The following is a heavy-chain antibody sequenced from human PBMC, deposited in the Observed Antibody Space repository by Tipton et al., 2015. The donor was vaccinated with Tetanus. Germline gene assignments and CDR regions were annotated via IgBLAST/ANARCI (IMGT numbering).Heavy chain of an antibody. CDR1: GYTFTSYF. J-gene: IGHJ3*02. Sequence: QSGAEVKKPGASVNVSCRASGYTFTSYFMQWVRQAPGQGLEWMGIINPSGGRTNYEQKFQGRLTMTRDKSTSTVYMELSSLRSEDTAVYYCASWSQVESFDTWGQGSMVTVSS. V-gene: IGHV1-46*01. D-gene: IGHD3-3*01. CDR2: INPSGGRT. CDR3: ASWSQVESFDT.